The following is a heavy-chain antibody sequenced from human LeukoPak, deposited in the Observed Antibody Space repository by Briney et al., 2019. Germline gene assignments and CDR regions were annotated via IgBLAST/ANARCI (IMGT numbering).Heavy chain of an antibody. V-gene: IGHV4-38-2*02. CDR2: MYHSGST. D-gene: IGHD2-2*01. CDR3: ARSRRFDP. Sequence: PSETLSLTCSVSGYSISSAYYWGWIRQPPGKGLEWIGTMYHSGSTNYNPSLKSRVTISVDTSKNQFSLKLSSVTAADTAVYFCARSRRFDPWGQGTLVTVSS. J-gene: IGHJ5*02. CDR1: GYSISSAYY.